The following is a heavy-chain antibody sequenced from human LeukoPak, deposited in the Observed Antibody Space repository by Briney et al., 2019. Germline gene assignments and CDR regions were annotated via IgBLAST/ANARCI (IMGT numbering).Heavy chain of an antibody. J-gene: IGHJ4*02. D-gene: IGHD3-3*01. CDR1: GYTFTGYY. CDR2: INPSDGST. V-gene: IGHV1-46*01. CDR3: ARSVTIFGVATLGY. Sequence: VASVKVSCKASGYTFTGYYLHWVRQAPGQGLEWMGIINPSDGSTTYAQKFQGRVSITRDMSTSTIYMELSSLRSDDTAVYYCARSVTIFGVATLGYWGQGTPVTVSS.